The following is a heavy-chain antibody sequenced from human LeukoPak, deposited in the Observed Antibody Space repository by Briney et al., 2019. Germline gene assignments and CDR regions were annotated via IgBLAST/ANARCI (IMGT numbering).Heavy chain of an antibody. CDR2: ISSSSSTI. J-gene: IGHJ4*02. V-gene: IGHV3-48*02. D-gene: IGHD6-13*01. Sequence: GGSLRLSCAASGFTFSSYSMNWVRQAPGKGLEWVSYISSSSSTIYYADSVKGRFTISRDNAKNSLHLQMNSLRDEDTAVYYCARALTPYSSSWSGDYWGQGTLVTVSS. CDR3: ARALTPYSSSWSGDY. CDR1: GFTFSSYS.